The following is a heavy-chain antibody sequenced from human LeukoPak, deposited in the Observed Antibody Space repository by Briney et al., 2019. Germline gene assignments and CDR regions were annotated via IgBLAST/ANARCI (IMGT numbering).Heavy chain of an antibody. CDR2: IIPIFGTA. CDR1: GYTFTNYY. CDR3: ARVRRDGVDY. D-gene: IGHD5-24*01. V-gene: IGHV1-69*05. Sequence: GASVKVSCKASGYTFTNYYIHWVRQAPGQGLEWIGRIIPIFGTANYAQKFQGRVTITTDESTSTAYMELSSLRSEDTAVYYCARVRRDGVDYWGQGTLVTVSS. J-gene: IGHJ4*02.